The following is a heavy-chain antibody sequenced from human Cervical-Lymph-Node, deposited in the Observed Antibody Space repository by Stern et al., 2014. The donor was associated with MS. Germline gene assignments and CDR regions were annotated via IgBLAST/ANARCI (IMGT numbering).Heavy chain of an antibody. CDR3: ARDRKMTTYGMDV. D-gene: IGHD5-24*01. Sequence: VQLVESGGGVVQPGRSLRLSCAASGFTFSSYGMHWVRQAPGKGLEWVAVIWYDGSNKYYADSVKGRFTISRDNFKNTLYLQMNSLRAEDTAVYYCARDRKMTTYGMDVWGQGTTVTVSS. J-gene: IGHJ6*02. CDR1: GFTFSSYG. V-gene: IGHV3-33*01. CDR2: IWYDGSNK.